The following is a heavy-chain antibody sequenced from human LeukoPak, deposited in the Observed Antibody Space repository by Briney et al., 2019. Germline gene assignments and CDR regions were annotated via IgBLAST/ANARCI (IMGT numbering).Heavy chain of an antibody. Sequence: SETLSLTCTVSGDSICSYYWSWIRQPAGKGLEWIGRIYTGGSTNYNPSLKSRVTISVDKSKNQFSLKLNSVTAADTAIYYCARAQIAVNFYYFDYWGQGTLVTVSS. CDR3: ARAQIAVNFYYFDY. D-gene: IGHD6-19*01. V-gene: IGHV4-4*07. CDR2: IYTGGST. CDR1: GDSICSYY. J-gene: IGHJ4*02.